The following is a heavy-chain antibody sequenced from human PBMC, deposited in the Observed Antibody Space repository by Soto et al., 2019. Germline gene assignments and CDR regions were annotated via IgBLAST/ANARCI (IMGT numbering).Heavy chain of an antibody. Sequence: EVQLVESGGGLVQPGRSLRLSCAASRFTFDDYAMHWVRQGPGKGLEWVSSISWNSGNLGYADSVKGRFTISRDNAKNSLYLQMNSLRGEDMALYYCAKGASTTVFAFNDYWGQGTLVTVSS. CDR3: AKGASTTVFAFNDY. J-gene: IGHJ4*02. CDR1: RFTFDDYA. CDR2: ISWNSGNL. V-gene: IGHV3-9*03. D-gene: IGHD4-17*01.